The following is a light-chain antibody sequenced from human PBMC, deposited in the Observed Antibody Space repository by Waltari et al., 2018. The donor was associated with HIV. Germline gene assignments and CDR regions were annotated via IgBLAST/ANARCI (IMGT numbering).Light chain of an antibody. V-gene: IGLV2-14*01. CDR3: SSYTITTAIV. CDR1: NSDVGAYNY. Sequence: QSALTQPASVSGSPGQSITISCTGTNSDVGAYNYVAWYQQHPGKAPKLLIYEVTNRPPGISTRFSGSKSGNTASMTISGLQPEDEADYYCSSYTITTAIVFGGGTQLTVL. J-gene: IGLJ2*01. CDR2: EVT.